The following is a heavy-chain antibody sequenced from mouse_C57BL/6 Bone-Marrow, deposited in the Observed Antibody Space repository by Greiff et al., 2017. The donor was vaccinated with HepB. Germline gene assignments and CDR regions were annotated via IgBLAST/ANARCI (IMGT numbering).Heavy chain of an antibody. D-gene: IGHD1-1*01. V-gene: IGHV1-74*01. J-gene: IGHJ1*03. Sequence: QVQLQQLGAELVKPGASVKVSCKASGYTFTSYWMHWVKQRPGQGLEWIGRIHPSDSDTNYNQKFKGKATLTVYKSSSTAYMQLSSLTSEDSAVYYYAIGDYYSSSNGWYFDVWGTGTTVTVSS. CDR1: GYTFTSYW. CDR3: AIGDYYSSSNGWYFDV. CDR2: IHPSDSDT.